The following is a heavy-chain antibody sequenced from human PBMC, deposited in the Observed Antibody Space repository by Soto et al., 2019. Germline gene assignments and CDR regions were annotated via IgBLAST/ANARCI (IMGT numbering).Heavy chain of an antibody. CDR2: IYHSGST. Sequence: ASGTLSLTCAVSGGSISGGGYSWSWIRQPPGKGLEWIGYIYHSGSTYYNPSLKSRVTISVDRSKNQFSLKLSSVTAADTAVYYCARVEQQLVLDYWGQGTLVTVSS. CDR3: ARVEQQLVLDY. J-gene: IGHJ4*02. D-gene: IGHD6-13*01. CDR1: GGSISGGGYS. V-gene: IGHV4-30-2*01.